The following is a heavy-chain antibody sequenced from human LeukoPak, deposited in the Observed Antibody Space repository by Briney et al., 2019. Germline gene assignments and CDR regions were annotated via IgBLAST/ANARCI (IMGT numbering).Heavy chain of an antibody. J-gene: IGHJ3*02. CDR1: GGSVSSGSYY. CDR2: IYYSGST. V-gene: IGHV4-61*01. Sequence: SETLSLTCTVSGGSVSSGSYYWSWIRQPPGKGLEWIGYIYYSGSTNYNPSLKSRVTISVDTSKNQFSLKLSSVTAADTAVYYCARTKDDFDSVLLWFGELLSRAAFDIWGQGTMVTVSS. D-gene: IGHD3-10*01. CDR3: ARTKDDFDSVLLWFGELLSRAAFDI.